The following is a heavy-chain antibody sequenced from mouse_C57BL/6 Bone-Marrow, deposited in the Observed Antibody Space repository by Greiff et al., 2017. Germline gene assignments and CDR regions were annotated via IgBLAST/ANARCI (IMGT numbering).Heavy chain of an antibody. CDR1: GYSFTSYY. D-gene: IGHD2-4*01. Sequence: VQRVESGPELVKPGASVKISCKASGYSFTSYYIHWVKQRPGQGLEWIGWIYPGSGNTKYNEKFKGKATLTAETSSSTAYMQLSSLTSEDSAVYYCAREGIYYDYVWFAYWGQGTLVTVSA. CDR3: AREGIYYDYVWFAY. CDR2: IYPGSGNT. J-gene: IGHJ3*01. V-gene: IGHV1-66*01.